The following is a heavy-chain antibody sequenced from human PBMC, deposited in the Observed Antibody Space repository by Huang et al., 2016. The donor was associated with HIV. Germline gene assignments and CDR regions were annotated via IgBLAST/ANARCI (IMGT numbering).Heavy chain of an antibody. CDR2: IKSDGSST. D-gene: IGHD3-10*01. Sequence: EVQLVESGGGLVQPGGSLRLSCAASGVTFSSYWMHWVRQVPGQGLGWVSHIKSDGSSTSYADSVKGRFTISRDNAKNTLYLQMNSLRAEDTAVYYCARGSRQGKYYYGSGTAYWGQGTLVTVSS. V-gene: IGHV3-74*01. CDR3: ARGSRQGKYYYGSGTAY. CDR1: GVTFSSYW. J-gene: IGHJ4*02.